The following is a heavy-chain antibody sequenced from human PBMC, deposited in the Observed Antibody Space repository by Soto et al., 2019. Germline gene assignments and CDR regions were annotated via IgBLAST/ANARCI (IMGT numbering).Heavy chain of an antibody. CDR3: ARDGGGYEPIPAAILGDY. D-gene: IGHD2-2*01. CDR2: ISAYNGNT. Sequence: QVQLVQSGAEVKKPGASVKVSCKASGYTFTSYGISWVRQAPGQGLEWMGWISAYNGNTNYAQKLQGRVTMTTDTXTXTXXMELRSLRSDDTAVYYWARDGGGYEPIPAAILGDYWGQGTLVTVSS. V-gene: IGHV1-18*01. J-gene: IGHJ4*02. CDR1: GYTFTSYG.